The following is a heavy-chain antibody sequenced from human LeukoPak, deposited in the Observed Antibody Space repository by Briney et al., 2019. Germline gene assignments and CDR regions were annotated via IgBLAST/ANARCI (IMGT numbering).Heavy chain of an antibody. CDR3: AKDIHGDYGGLDY. CDR2: IVNSGGST. D-gene: IGHD4-17*01. Sequence: GGSLRLSCAASGFTFSSYAMSWVRQAPGKGLEWVSTIVNSGGSTYYADSVKGRFTISRDNSKNTVYLQMNSLRAEDTAVYYCAKDIHGDYGGLDYWGRGTLVTVSS. V-gene: IGHV3-23*01. CDR1: GFTFSSYA. J-gene: IGHJ4*02.